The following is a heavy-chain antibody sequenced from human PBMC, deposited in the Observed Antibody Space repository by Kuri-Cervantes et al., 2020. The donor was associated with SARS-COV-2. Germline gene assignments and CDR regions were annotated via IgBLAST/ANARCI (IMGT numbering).Heavy chain of an antibody. CDR3: AKDGPRYCSSTSYYRAEYFQH. V-gene: IGHV1-46*01. D-gene: IGHD2-2*02. CDR2: INPSGGST. Sequence: ASVKVSCKASGYTFTSYYMHRVRQAPGQGLEWMGIINPSGGSTSYAQKFQGRVTMTRDTSTSTVYMELSSLRSEDTAVYYCAKDGPRYCSSTSYYRAEYFQHWGQGTLVTVSS. CDR1: GYTFTSYY. J-gene: IGHJ1*01.